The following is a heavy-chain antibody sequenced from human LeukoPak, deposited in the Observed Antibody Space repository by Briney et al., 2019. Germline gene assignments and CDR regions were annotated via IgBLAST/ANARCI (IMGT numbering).Heavy chain of an antibody. Sequence: GGSLRLSCAASGFTVSSNYMSWVRQAPGKGLEWVSVIYSGGSTYYADSVKGRFTISRHNSKNTLYLQMNSLRAEDTAVYYCARADYGDYEPYYYGMDVWGQGTTVTVSS. CDR2: IYSGGST. CDR3: ARADYGDYEPYYYGMDV. V-gene: IGHV3-53*04. J-gene: IGHJ6*02. D-gene: IGHD4-17*01. CDR1: GFTVSSNY.